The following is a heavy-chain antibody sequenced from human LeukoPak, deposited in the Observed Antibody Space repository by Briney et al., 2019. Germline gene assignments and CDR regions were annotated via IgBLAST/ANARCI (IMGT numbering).Heavy chain of an antibody. J-gene: IGHJ4*02. Sequence: GGSLRLSCAASGFTFSSYWMSWVRQAPGKGLEWVANIKQDESEKYYVDSVKGRFTISRDNAKNSLYLQVNSLRAEDTAVYYCAKDKGPYCSGGSCYPFDYWGQGTLVTVSS. D-gene: IGHD2-15*01. V-gene: IGHV3-7*01. CDR2: IKQDESEK. CDR3: AKDKGPYCSGGSCYPFDY. CDR1: GFTFSSYW.